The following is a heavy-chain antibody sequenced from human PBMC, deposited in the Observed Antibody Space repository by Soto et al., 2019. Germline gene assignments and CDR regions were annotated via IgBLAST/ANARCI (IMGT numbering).Heavy chain of an antibody. CDR3: TRGGVTSWGSLDD. Sequence: QVQLVESGGGVVQPGRSLRLSCAASGFTFNNYPMHWVRQAPGKGLEWVAVISSDGSNKYYIDSVRGRFTISRDSSKNTLFLEMNSLRAEDTAIYYCTRGGVTSWGSLDDWGQGTLVTVSS. CDR2: ISSDGSNK. D-gene: IGHD2-21*02. CDR1: GFTFNNYP. V-gene: IGHV3-30*03. J-gene: IGHJ4*02.